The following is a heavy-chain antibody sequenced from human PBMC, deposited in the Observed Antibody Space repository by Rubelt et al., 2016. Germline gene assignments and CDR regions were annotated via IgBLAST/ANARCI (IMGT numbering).Heavy chain of an antibody. Sequence: QVQLQESGPGLVKPSETLSLTCNVSGYSITSAYYWAWIRQPPGKGLAWLGSLYYSGRTYYKPSLKTRVTISVDTSKDQFPLRLSSVTAAETAVYYCGSRIAARTSRVDPWGQGTPVTVSS. V-gene: IGHV4-38-2*02. D-gene: IGHD6-13*01. CDR1: GYSITSAYY. CDR2: LYYSGRT. J-gene: IGHJ5*02. CDR3: GSRIAARTSRVDP.